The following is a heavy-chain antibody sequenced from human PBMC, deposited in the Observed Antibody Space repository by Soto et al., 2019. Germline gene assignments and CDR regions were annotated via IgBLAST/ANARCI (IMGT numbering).Heavy chain of an antibody. Sequence: SETLSLTCAVYGGSFSGYYWTWIRQPPEKGLEWIGEINHSGSTNQNPSLKSRVTISVDTSKNQFSLKLRSVTAADTAVYYCARGISVMVAFEGAAPDKYFCDSWSLGHRVTLS. CDR3: ARGISVMVAFEGAAPDKYFCDS. CDR2: INHSGST. CDR1: GGSFSGYY. D-gene: IGHD2-15*01. J-gene: IGHJ4*02. V-gene: IGHV4-34*01.